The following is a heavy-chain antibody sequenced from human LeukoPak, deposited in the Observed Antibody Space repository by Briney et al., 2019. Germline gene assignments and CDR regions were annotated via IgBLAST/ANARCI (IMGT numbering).Heavy chain of an antibody. CDR1: GGSISSYY. CDR3: ARVDDYDSSGYLAGGAFDI. CDR2: IYYSGST. V-gene: IGHV4-59*01. D-gene: IGHD3-22*01. Sequence: SETLSLTCTVSGGSISSYYWSWIRQPPGKGLEWIGYIYYSGSTNYSPSLKSRVTISVDTSKNQFSLKLSSVTAADTAVYYCARVDDYDSSGYLAGGAFDIWGQGTMVTVSS. J-gene: IGHJ3*02.